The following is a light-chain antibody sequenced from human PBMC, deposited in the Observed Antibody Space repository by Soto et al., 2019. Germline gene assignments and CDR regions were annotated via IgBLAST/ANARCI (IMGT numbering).Light chain of an antibody. CDR3: SSYAGSNNLEV. J-gene: IGLJ1*01. Sequence: QSALTQPPSASGSPGQSVTISCSGTKNDIGVYDFVSWYQHHPGKAPRLIIYEVVQRPSGVPDRFSGSKSGNTASLTVSGLQAEDEADYYCSSYAGSNNLEVFGTGTKLTVL. V-gene: IGLV2-8*01. CDR1: KNDIGVYDF. CDR2: EVV.